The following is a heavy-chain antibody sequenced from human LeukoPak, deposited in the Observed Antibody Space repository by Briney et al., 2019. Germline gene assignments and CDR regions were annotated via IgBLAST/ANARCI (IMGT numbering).Heavy chain of an antibody. J-gene: IGHJ4*02. Sequence: GRSLRLSCAASGFTFNSYAMHWVRQAPGKGLEWVAVISYDGSNKYYADSVKGRFTISRDNSKNTLYLQMNSLRAEDTAVYYCARSHDQSYYYDSSGYWSGFDYWGQGTLVTVSS. D-gene: IGHD3-22*01. CDR3: ARSHDQSYYYDSSGYWSGFDY. CDR2: ISYDGSNK. V-gene: IGHV3-30*04. CDR1: GFTFNSYA.